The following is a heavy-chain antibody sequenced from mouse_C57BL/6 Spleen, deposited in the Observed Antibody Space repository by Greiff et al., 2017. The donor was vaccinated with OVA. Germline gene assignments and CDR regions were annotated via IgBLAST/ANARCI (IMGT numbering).Heavy chain of an antibody. CDR2: ISDGGSYT. V-gene: IGHV5-4*01. CDR3: AREGDGYLDY. Sequence: EVQRVESGGGLVKPGGSLKLSCAASGFTFSSYAMSWVRQTPEKRLEWVATISDGGSYTYYPDNVKGRFTISRDNAKNNLYLQMSHLKSEDTAMYYCAREGDGYLDYWGQGTTLTVSS. CDR1: GFTFSSYA. J-gene: IGHJ2*01. D-gene: IGHD2-3*01.